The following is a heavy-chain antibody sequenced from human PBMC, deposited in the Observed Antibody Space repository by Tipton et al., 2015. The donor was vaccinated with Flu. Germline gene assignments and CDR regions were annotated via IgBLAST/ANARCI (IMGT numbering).Heavy chain of an antibody. CDR3: AKEGPGWYFDL. Sequence: TLSLICTVSGGSISSDGYYWNWIRQHPGKGLEWIGYIYYSGSTYYNPSLKSRVTISVDTSRNQFSLKLSSVTAADTAVYYCAKEGPGWYFDLWGRGTLVTVSS. CDR2: IYYSGST. CDR1: GGSISSDGYY. V-gene: IGHV4-31*03. J-gene: IGHJ2*01.